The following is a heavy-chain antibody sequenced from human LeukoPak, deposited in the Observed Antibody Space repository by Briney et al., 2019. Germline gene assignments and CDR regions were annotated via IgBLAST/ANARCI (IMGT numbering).Heavy chain of an antibody. CDR1: GSTFSSYA. Sequence: SVKVSCKASGSTFSSYAISWVRQAPGQGLEWMGGIIPIFGTANYAQKFQGRVTITTDESTSTAYMELSSLRSEDTAVYYCARASGMATINFYYYYMDVWGKGTTVTVSS. D-gene: IGHD5-24*01. J-gene: IGHJ6*03. V-gene: IGHV1-69*05. CDR2: IIPIFGTA. CDR3: ARASGMATINFYYYYMDV.